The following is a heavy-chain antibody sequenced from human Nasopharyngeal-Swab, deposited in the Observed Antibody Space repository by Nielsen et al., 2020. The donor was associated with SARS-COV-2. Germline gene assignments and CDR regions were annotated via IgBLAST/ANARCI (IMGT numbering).Heavy chain of an antibody. Sequence: SETLSLTCAVYGGSISSYYWSWIRQPPGKGLEWIGYIYYSGSTNYNPSLKSRVTISVDTSKNQFSLKLSSVTAADTAVYYCARSPTWIQLWYYFDYWGQGTLVTVSS. D-gene: IGHD5-18*01. CDR3: ARSPTWIQLWYYFDY. J-gene: IGHJ4*02. CDR1: GGSISSYY. V-gene: IGHV4-59*01. CDR2: IYYSGST.